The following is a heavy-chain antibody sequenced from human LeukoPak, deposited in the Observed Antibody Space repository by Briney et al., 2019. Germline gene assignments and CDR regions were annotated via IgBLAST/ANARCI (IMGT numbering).Heavy chain of an antibody. D-gene: IGHD2-21*01. Sequence: SETLSLTCTVSGGSFSRGSYYWSWIRQPAGKGLEWIGRIYTSGSTNYNPSLKSRVTISVDTSKNQFSLKLSSVTAADTAVYYCARGGGDWGFHQSDYWGQGTLVTVSS. CDR2: IYTSGST. V-gene: IGHV4-61*02. J-gene: IGHJ4*02. CDR3: ARGGGDWGFHQSDY. CDR1: GGSFSRGSYY.